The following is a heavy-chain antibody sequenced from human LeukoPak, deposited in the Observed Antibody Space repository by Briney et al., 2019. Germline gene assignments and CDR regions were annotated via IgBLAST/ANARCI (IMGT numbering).Heavy chain of an antibody. Sequence: PSETLSLTCTVSGGSISSYYWSWIRQPPGKGLEWIGYIYHSGSTYYNPSLKSRVTISVDRSKNQFSLKLSSVTAADTAVYYCARAGYSYGHTYFDYWGQGTLVTVSS. CDR1: GGSISSYY. D-gene: IGHD5-18*01. CDR3: ARAGYSYGHTYFDY. J-gene: IGHJ4*02. V-gene: IGHV4-59*12. CDR2: IYHSGST.